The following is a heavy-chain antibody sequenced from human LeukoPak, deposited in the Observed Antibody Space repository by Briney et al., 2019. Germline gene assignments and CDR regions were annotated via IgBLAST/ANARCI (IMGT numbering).Heavy chain of an antibody. J-gene: IGHJ4*02. CDR1: GDSIIGSY. CDR3: ARRQYYDSSGYNPTYYFDY. D-gene: IGHD3-22*01. CDR2: IYYSVDT. V-gene: IGHV4-59*01. Sequence: SETLSLTCAVSGDSIIGSYWSWIRQAPGKGLEWIGYIYYSVDTDYNPTLKSRVTISVDMSKKQISLRLTSVTAADTAVYYCARRQYYDSSGYNPTYYFDYWGQGILVTVSS.